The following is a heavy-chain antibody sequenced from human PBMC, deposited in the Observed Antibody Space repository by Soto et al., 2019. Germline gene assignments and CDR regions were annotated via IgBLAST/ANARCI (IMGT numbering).Heavy chain of an antibody. CDR1: GFTFSSYA. Sequence: EVQLLESGGGLVQPGGSLRRSCAASGFTFSSYAMSWVRQAPGKGLEWVSAISGSGGSTYYADSVKGRFTISRDNSKNTLYLQMNSLRAEDTAVYYCAQGIAVAGGLGFDPWGQGTLVTVSS. CDR2: ISGSGGST. V-gene: IGHV3-23*01. D-gene: IGHD6-19*01. CDR3: AQGIAVAGGLGFDP. J-gene: IGHJ5*02.